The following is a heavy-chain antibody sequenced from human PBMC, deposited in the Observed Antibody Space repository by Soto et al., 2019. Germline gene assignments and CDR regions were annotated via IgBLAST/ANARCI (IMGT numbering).Heavy chain of an antibody. V-gene: IGHV6-1*01. Sequence: SQTLSLTCAISGDSVSSSSVTWNWIRQSPSRGLEWLGRTCYRSKWYNDYAESVKSRITINPDTSKTQFSLHLNSVTPEDTAVNYCVRLIGNSWLDFWGQGTLVTVSS. CDR3: VRLIGNSWLDF. D-gene: IGHD1-26*01. CDR1: GDSVSSSSVT. J-gene: IGHJ5*01. CDR2: TCYRSKWYN.